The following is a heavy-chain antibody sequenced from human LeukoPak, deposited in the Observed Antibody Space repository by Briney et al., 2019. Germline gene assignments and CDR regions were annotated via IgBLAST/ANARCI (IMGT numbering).Heavy chain of an antibody. Sequence: GGSLRLSCAASGFTVSSNYMSWVRQAPGKGLEWVSVIYSGGSTYYADSVKGRFTISRDNSKNTLYLQMNSLRAEGTAVYYCARDRVVPAAPGRAFDIWGQGTMVTVSS. CDR2: IYSGGST. CDR3: ARDRVVPAAPGRAFDI. J-gene: IGHJ3*02. V-gene: IGHV3-53*01. CDR1: GFTVSSNY. D-gene: IGHD2-2*01.